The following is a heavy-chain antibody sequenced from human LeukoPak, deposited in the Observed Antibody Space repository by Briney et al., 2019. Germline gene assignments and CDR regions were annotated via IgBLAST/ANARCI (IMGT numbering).Heavy chain of an antibody. CDR1: GGSISSYY. CDR3: ARMLQLGDYFDY. Sequence: SETLSLTCTVSGGSISSYYWSWIRQPPGKGLEWIGYIYTSGSTNYNPSLKSRVTISVDTSKNQFSLKLSSVTAADTAVYYCARMLQLGDYFDYWGQRTLVTASS. V-gene: IGHV4-4*09. CDR2: IYTSGST. J-gene: IGHJ4*02. D-gene: IGHD5-24*01.